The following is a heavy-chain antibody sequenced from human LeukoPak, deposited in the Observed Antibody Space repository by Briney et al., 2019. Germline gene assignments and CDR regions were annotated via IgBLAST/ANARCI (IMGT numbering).Heavy chain of an antibody. CDR1: GYTFTSYG. J-gene: IGHJ6*04. CDR3: AVGSGGYCSSTSCPAGYYYYGMDV. D-gene: IGHD2-2*01. CDR2: ISAYNGNT. Sequence: ASVKVSCTASGYTFTSYGISWVRQAPGQGLEWMGWISAYNGNTNYAQKLQGRVTITTDTSTSTAYMELRSLRSDDTAVYYCAVGSGGYCSSTSCPAGYYYYGMDVWGKGTTVTVSS. V-gene: IGHV1-18*04.